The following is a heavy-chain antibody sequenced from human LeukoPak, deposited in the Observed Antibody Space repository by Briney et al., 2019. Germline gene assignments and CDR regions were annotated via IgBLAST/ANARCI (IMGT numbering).Heavy chain of an antibody. D-gene: IGHD3-10*01. CDR3: ARDIQYYYGSGSYEGY. Sequence: SETLSLTCAVYGGSFSGYYWSWIRQPPGKGLEWIGEINHSGSTNYKPSLKSRVTISVDTSKNQFSLKLSSVTAADTAVYYCARDIQYYYGSGSYEGYWGQGTLVTVSS. J-gene: IGHJ4*02. CDR2: INHSGST. CDR1: GGSFSGYY. V-gene: IGHV4-34*01.